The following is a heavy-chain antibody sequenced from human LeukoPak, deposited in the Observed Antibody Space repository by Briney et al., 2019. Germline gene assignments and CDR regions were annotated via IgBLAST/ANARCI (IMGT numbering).Heavy chain of an antibody. D-gene: IGHD3-22*01. CDR3: TRAMTDYDRKYYFDY. CDR1: GFTFGDYA. V-gene: IGHV3-49*04. CDR2: IRSKTYGRTT. Sequence: PGGSLRLSCTASGFTFGDYAVTWVRQAPGEGLEWVGLIRSKTYGRTTEYAASVKGRLTLSRDDSNSIAYLQLDSLKTEDTAVYYCTRAMTDYDRKYYFDYRGQGALVTVSS. J-gene: IGHJ4*02.